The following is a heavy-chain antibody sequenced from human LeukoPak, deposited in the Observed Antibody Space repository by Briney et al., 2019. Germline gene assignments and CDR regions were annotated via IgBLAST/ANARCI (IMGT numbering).Heavy chain of an antibody. CDR3: TSTTYSGPERGSSKSTLSNY. D-gene: IGHD1-26*01. CDR1: GFTFSGSA. J-gene: IGHJ4*02. V-gene: IGHV3-73*01. CDR2: IRSKANSYAT. Sequence: PGGSLRLSCAASGFTFSGSAMHWVRQASGKGLEWVGRIRSKANSYATAYAASVKGRFTISRDDSKNTAYLQMNSLKTEDTAVYYCTSTTYSGPERGSSKSTLSNYWGQGTLVTVSS.